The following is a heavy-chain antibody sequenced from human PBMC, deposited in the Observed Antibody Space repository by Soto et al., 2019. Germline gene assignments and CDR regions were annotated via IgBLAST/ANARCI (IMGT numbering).Heavy chain of an antibody. CDR2: IKQDGSEK. CDR1: GYTFSSYW. J-gene: IGHJ3*02. CDR3: ARDKVIVVVITPNDAFEI. Sequence: GGSLRLSCAASGYTFSSYWMSWVRQAPGKGLEWVANIKQDGSEKYYVDSVKGRFTISRDNAKNSLYLQMNSLRAEDTAVYYCARDKVIVVVITPNDAFEIWGKGTMVTVAS. V-gene: IGHV3-7*01. D-gene: IGHD3-22*01.